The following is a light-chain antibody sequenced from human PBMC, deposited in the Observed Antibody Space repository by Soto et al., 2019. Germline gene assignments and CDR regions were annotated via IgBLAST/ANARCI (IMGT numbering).Light chain of an antibody. CDR2: DAS. V-gene: IGKV3-20*01. Sequence: EIVLTQSRGTLSFSPGERATLSCRASQSVPRSYLAWYQQRPGQAPRLVIYDASSRATGIPDRFSGSESGTEYTLTISSLESEDFAVYYCHQYAWSPLTFGQGTRLEIK. CDR1: QSVPRSY. J-gene: IGKJ5*01. CDR3: HQYAWSPLT.